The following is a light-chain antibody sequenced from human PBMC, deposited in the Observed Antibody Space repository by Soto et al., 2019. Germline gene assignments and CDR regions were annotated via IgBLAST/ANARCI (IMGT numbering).Light chain of an antibody. Sequence: EIVLTQSPATLSLSPGERATLSCRASQSVSSYLAWYQQKPGQAPRLLIYDASNRVTGIPARFSGSGSGTDFTLTISSLEPEDFAVYYCQQRSNWLTFGQGTKVEIK. V-gene: IGKV3-11*01. CDR2: DAS. J-gene: IGKJ1*01. CDR3: QQRSNWLT. CDR1: QSVSSY.